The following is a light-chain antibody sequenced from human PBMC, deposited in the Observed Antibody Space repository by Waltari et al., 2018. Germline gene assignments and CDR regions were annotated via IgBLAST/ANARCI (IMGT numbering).Light chain of an antibody. V-gene: IGKV3-20*01. Sequence: TQSPGTLSLSPGERGTLSCRASQSVSNKYLAWYQQKPGQAPRLLIYGASHRATGIPDRFSGSGSGTDFTLTISRLEPEDFAVYSCHQYGSSPGTFGQGTKVEIK. CDR1: QSVSNKY. CDR2: GAS. J-gene: IGKJ1*01. CDR3: HQYGSSPGT.